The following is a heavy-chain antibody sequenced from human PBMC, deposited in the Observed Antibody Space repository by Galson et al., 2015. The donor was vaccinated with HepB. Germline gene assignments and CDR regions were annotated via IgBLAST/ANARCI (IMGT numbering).Heavy chain of an antibody. D-gene: IGHD1-14*01. CDR3: ARGEHGNRVSLFDP. J-gene: IGHJ5*02. V-gene: IGHV6-1*01. Sequence: CAISGDSVSRTSASWHWIRQSPSRGLGWLGRTYYRTKWYDDYEVSVRSRISINPDTSKNQVSLHLNSVTPEDTAVYYCARGEHGNRVSLFDPWGQGILVTVSS. CDR2: TYYRTKWYD. CDR1: GDSVSRTSAS.